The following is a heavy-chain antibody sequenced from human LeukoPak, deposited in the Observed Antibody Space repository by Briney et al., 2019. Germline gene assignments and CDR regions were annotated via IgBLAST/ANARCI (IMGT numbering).Heavy chain of an antibody. CDR1: GYSISTGYY. CDR3: ARDRNTVGTFDI. D-gene: IGHD4-11*01. V-gene: IGHV4-38-2*02. J-gene: IGHJ3*02. Sequence: PSETLSLTCTVSGYSISTGYYWDWIRQPPGKGLEWIGTFYHGGSTYYNPSLKSRVTISVDTSKNQFSLKLSSVTAADTAVYYCARDRNTVGTFDIWGQGTMVTVSS. CDR2: FYHGGST.